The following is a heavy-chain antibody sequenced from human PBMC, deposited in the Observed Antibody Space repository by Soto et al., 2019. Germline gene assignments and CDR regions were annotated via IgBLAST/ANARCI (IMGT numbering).Heavy chain of an antibody. D-gene: IGHD6-13*01. CDR1: GFTFSSYA. CDR2: ISGSGGST. J-gene: IGHJ5*02. V-gene: IGHV3-23*01. Sequence: PGGSLRLSCAASGFTFSSYAMSWARQAPGKGLEWVSVISGSGGSTFYADSVTGRFTISRDNSKNTLFLQMNDLRAEDTAVYYCSKGPRASSWNNWFDPWGQGTLVTVSS. CDR3: SKGPRASSWNNWFDP.